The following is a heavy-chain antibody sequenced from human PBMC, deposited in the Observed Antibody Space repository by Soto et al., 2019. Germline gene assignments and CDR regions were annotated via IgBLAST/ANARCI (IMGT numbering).Heavy chain of an antibody. J-gene: IGHJ4*02. V-gene: IGHV1-2*04. Sequence: ASVKVSCKASGYTFTAYYMHWVRQAPGQGLEWMGWINPNTGGTNYAQKFQGWVTMTRDTSISTAYMDLSRLRSDDTAVYFCARDNKRATYYYDTSAYYAPNFDYWGLGTLVTVSS. CDR2: INPNTGGT. D-gene: IGHD3-22*01. CDR3: ARDNKRATYYYDTSAYYAPNFDY. CDR1: GYTFTAYY.